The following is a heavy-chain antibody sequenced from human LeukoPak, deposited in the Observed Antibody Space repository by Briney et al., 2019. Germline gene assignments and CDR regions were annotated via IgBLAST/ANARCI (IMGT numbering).Heavy chain of an antibody. J-gene: IGHJ4*02. V-gene: IGHV4-59*01. CDR1: GGSISSYY. CDR3: ARVTKGYSSGWYSGRGYYFDY. CDR2: IYYSGST. D-gene: IGHD6-19*01. Sequence: SETLSLTCTVSGGSISSYYWSWIRQPPGKGLEWIGYIYYSGSTNYNPSLKSRVTISVDTSKNQFSLKLSSVTAADTAVYYCARVTKGYSSGWYSGRGYYFDYWGQGTLVTVSS.